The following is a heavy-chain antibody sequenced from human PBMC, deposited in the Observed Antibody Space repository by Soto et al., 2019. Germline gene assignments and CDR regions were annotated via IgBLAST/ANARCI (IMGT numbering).Heavy chain of an antibody. Sequence: GGSLKLSCATSGFSFTTYVMHWVRQAPGKGLEWVAVISHDGSYKYYGDAVKGRFTISRDTSKNALYLEMNSLRAEDTAVYYCARDGVARHMDVWGQGTTVTVSS. CDR2: ISHDGSYK. D-gene: IGHD3-3*01. J-gene: IGHJ6*02. CDR3: ARDGVARHMDV. V-gene: IGHV3-30*03. CDR1: GFSFTTYV.